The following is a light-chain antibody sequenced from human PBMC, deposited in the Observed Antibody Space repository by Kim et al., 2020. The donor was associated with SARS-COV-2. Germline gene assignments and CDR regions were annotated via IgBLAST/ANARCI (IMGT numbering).Light chain of an antibody. Sequence: GQSITIPCPGTSRDFGGYNYVSWYQQHPGKAPKRMIYDVSNRPSGVSNRFSGSKSGNTASLTISGLQAEDEADYYCSSYTSSSTSRFGTGTKVTVL. J-gene: IGLJ1*01. V-gene: IGLV2-14*03. CDR3: SSYTSSSTSR. CDR2: DVS. CDR1: SRDFGGYNY.